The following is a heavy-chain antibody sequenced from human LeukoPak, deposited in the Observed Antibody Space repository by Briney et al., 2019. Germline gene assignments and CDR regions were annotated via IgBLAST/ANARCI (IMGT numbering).Heavy chain of an antibody. Sequence: GGSLRLSCAVSGFTFSSYWMSWVRQAPGKGLEWVSYISSSGSTIYYADSVKGRFTISRDNAKNSLYLQMNSLRAEDTAVYYCARVSWAVTTYHYYYYMDVWGKGTTVTISS. CDR2: ISSSGSTI. V-gene: IGHV3-48*04. CDR1: GFTFSSYW. CDR3: ARVSWAVTTYHYYYYMDV. J-gene: IGHJ6*03. D-gene: IGHD4-17*01.